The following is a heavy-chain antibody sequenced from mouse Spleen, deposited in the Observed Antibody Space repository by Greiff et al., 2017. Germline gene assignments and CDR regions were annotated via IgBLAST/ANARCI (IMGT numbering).Heavy chain of an antibody. D-gene: IGHD2-3*01. CDR2: INPSSGYT. CDR3: ARSRGDGYSDY. CDR1: GYTFTSYS. J-gene: IGHJ2*01. Sequence: QVQLQQSGAELARPGASVKMSCKASGYTFTSYSMHWVKQRPGQGLEWIGYINPSSGYTKYNQKFKDKATLTADKSSSTAYMQLSSLTSEDSAVYYCARSRGDGYSDYWGQGTTLTVSS. V-gene: IGHV1-4*01.